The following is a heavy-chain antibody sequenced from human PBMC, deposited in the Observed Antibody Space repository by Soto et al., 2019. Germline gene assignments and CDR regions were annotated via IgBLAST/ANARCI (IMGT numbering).Heavy chain of an antibody. CDR1: GFTFSSYA. J-gene: IGHJ4*02. V-gene: IGHV3-23*01. CDR2: ISGSDGST. Sequence: EVQLLESGGGLVQPGGSLRLSCAASGFTFSSYAMSWVRQAPGKGLEWVSAISGSDGSTYYADYVKGRFTISRDKSKNTLYLQMNSLIAKDTDVYYCAKDGRSGSYYYLDYWGEGTLVTVSS. D-gene: IGHD1-26*01. CDR3: AKDGRSGSYYYLDY.